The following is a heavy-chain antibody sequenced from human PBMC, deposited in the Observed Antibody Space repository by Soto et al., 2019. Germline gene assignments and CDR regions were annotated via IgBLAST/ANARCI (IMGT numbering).Heavy chain of an antibody. CDR2: ISSSSGYI. CDR1: GFTFSSYN. Sequence: GGSLRLSCAASGFTFSSYNMNWVRQAPGKGLEWVSSISSSSGYIYYADSVKGRFTISRDNSKNTLYLQMNSLRAEDTAVYYCAKDLLALRYFDWLLMLFDYWCQGT. CDR3: AKDLLALRYFDWLLMLFDY. J-gene: IGHJ4*02. D-gene: IGHD3-9*01. V-gene: IGHV3-21*04.